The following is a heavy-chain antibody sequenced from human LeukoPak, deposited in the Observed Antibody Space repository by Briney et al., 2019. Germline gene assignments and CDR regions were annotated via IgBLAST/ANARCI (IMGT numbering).Heavy chain of an antibody. D-gene: IGHD6-19*01. V-gene: IGHV3-23*01. J-gene: IGHJ4*02. CDR2: ISGSGGST. CDR3: AKGVSGWYIFDY. Sequence: GGSLRLSCAASGFTFNTYAMSWVRQAPGKGLEWVSAISGSGGSTDYADSVKGRFTISRDYSKNTLYLQMNSLRAEDTAVYYCAKGVSGWYIFDYWGQGTLVTVSS. CDR1: GFTFNTYA.